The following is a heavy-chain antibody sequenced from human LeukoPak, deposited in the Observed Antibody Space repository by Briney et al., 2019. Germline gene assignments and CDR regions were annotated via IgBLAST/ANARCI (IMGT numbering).Heavy chain of an antibody. Sequence: GGSLRFSCAASGFTFSSYDMHWVRQATGKGLEWVSAIGTAGDTYYPGSVKGRFTISRENAKNSLYLQMNSLRAGDTAVYYCARSGDSSGIDYWGQGTLVTVSS. CDR2: IGTAGDT. V-gene: IGHV3-13*01. J-gene: IGHJ4*02. CDR1: GFTFSSYD. CDR3: ARSGDSSGIDY. D-gene: IGHD3-22*01.